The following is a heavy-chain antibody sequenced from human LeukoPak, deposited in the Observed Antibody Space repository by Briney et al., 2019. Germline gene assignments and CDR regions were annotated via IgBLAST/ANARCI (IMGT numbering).Heavy chain of an antibody. J-gene: IGHJ4*02. CDR1: GYTFTGPY. Sequence: ASVKVSCEASGYTFTGPYMHWVRQAPGQGLEWMGWINPNSGDTNYEQNFQGRVTMTRDTSISTAYMELSRLRSDDTAVYYCARGSWYYFDYWGQGTLVTVSS. CDR3: ARGSWYYFDY. D-gene: IGHD2-15*01. CDR2: INPNSGDT. V-gene: IGHV1-2*02.